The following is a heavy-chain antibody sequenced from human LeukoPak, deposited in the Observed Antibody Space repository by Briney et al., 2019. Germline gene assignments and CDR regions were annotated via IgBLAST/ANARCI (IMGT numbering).Heavy chain of an antibody. CDR1: GXSTSSGDYY. Sequence: PSQTLSLTCTVSGXSTSSGDYYWSWIRQHPGTGLEWIGYIYYSGSTYYNPSLRSRLTISIDTSKNQFSLKLTSVTAADTAVYYCARVKRFGDYLDYWGQGTLVTVSS. J-gene: IGHJ4*02. CDR2: IYYSGST. V-gene: IGHV4-31*03. D-gene: IGHD5-24*01. CDR3: ARVKRFGDYLDY.